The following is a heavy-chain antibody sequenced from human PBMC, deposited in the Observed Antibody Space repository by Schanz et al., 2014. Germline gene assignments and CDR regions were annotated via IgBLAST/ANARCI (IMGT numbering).Heavy chain of an antibody. CDR3: ARGREVVAKIFDV. J-gene: IGHJ3*01. CDR1: GFTFRSYA. V-gene: IGHV3-48*01. Sequence: EVQLLESGGGLVQPGGSLRLSCIGSGFTFRSYALGWVRQAPGKGLEWVSYISSSSSTIYYADSVKGRFTISRDNAKNSLYLQMNSLRAEDTGVYYCARGREVVAKIFDVWGRGTMVTVSS. CDR2: ISSSSSTI. D-gene: IGHD3-22*01.